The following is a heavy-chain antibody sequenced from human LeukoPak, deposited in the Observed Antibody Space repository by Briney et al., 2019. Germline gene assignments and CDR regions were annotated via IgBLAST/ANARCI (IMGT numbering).Heavy chain of an antibody. CDR3: ARVRSYYDILTGSEDFDY. CDR1: GFTFSSYW. J-gene: IGHJ4*02. Sequence: GGSLRLSCAASGFTFSSYWMSWVRQAPGKGLEWVANIRQDGSEKYYVDSVKGRFTISRDNAKNSLYLQMNSLRAEDTAVYYCARVRSYYDILTGSEDFDYWGQGTLVTVSS. CDR2: IRQDGSEK. D-gene: IGHD3-9*01. V-gene: IGHV3-7*01.